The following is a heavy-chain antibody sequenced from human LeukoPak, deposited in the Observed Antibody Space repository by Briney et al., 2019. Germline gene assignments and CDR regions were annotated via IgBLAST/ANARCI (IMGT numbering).Heavy chain of an antibody. CDR1: GYTFSTYY. D-gene: IGHD3-3*01. Sequence: ASVKVSCKASGYTFSTYYLHWVRQAPGQRLEWMGIINPSTGSTTYAQDFQGRVTMTRDTSTSTAYMELRSLRSDDTAVYYCARVGVEADDYWGQGTLVTVSS. CDR3: ARVGVEADDY. J-gene: IGHJ4*02. V-gene: IGHV1-46*01. CDR2: INPSTGST.